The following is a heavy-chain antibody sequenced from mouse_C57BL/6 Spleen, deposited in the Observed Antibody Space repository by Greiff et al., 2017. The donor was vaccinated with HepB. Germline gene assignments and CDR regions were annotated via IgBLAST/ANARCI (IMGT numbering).Heavy chain of an antibody. V-gene: IGHV1-15*01. J-gene: IGHJ3*01. CDR2: IDPETGGT. Sequence: QVQLKQSGAELVRPGASVTLSCKASGYTFTDYEMHWVKQTPVHGLEWIGAIDPETGGTAYNQKFKGKAILTADKSSSTAYMELRSLTSEDSAVYYCTAAQATGFAYWGQGTLVTVSA. CDR1: GYTFTDYE. CDR3: TAAQATGFAY. D-gene: IGHD3-2*02.